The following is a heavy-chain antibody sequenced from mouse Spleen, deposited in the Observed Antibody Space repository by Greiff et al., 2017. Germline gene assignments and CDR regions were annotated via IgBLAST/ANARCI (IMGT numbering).Heavy chain of an antibody. V-gene: IGHV1-81*01. D-gene: IGHD2-5*01. CDR1: GYTFTSYG. CDR3: ARFYYSNFDYYAMDY. Sequence: QVQLQQSGAELARPGASVKLSCKASGYTFTSYGISWVKQRTGQGLEWIGEIYPRSGNTYYNEKFKGKATLTADKSSSTAYMELRSLTSEDSAVYFCARFYYSNFDYYAMDYWGQGTSVTVSS. CDR2: IYPRSGNT. J-gene: IGHJ4*01.